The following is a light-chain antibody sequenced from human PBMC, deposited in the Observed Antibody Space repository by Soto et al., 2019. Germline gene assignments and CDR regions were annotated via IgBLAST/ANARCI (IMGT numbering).Light chain of an antibody. CDR3: QNYKSAPRT. J-gene: IGKJ1*01. CDR1: QGISNT. V-gene: IGKV1-27*01. CDR2: AAS. Sequence: DIQMTQSPSSLSASIGDRVTISCRASQGISNTLDSCQQKAREVPNLLLFAASTSHSGVPSCFRGSGFGTDFTLTISSLQPEYVATYYCQNYKSAPRTFGQGTKVEIK.